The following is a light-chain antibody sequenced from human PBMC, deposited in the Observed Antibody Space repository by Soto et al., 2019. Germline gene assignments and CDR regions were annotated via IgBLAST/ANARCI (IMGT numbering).Light chain of an antibody. CDR1: QYINTR. CDR2: QTS. CDR3: HQRQSWPRT. V-gene: IGKV3-11*01. J-gene: IGKJ1*01. Sequence: EIVLTQSPATLSSWPGDIVTVSFMASQYINTRLAWYQHRPGQAPRLLIYQTSIRAAGIPARFSASGSGTDFTLTISDVQPEDFALYYCHQRQSWPRTFGQGTKVDIK.